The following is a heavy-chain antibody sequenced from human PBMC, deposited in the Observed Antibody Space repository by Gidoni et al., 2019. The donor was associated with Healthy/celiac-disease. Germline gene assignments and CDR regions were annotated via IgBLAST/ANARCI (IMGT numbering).Heavy chain of an antibody. CDR2: INHSRSP. CDR1: GCSFSGYY. D-gene: IGHD2-2*01. J-gene: IGHJ6*02. V-gene: IGHV4-34*01. CDR3: ARGHYQLDYYYYGMDV. Sequence: QVPLPPWGAGLLKPSQALSLTCAVYGCSFSGYYWSWLRQPPGKGLEWIGEINHSRSPNYNPSLKSRVTISVDTSKNQFSLKLSSVTAADTAVYYCARGHYQLDYYYYGMDVWGQGTTVTVSS.